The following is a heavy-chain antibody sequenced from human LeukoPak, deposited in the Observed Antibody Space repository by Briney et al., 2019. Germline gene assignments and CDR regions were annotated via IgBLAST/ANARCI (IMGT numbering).Heavy chain of an antibody. V-gene: IGHV1-69*04. Sequence: GSSVKVSCKASGGTFSNYAISWVRQAPGQGLEWMGRIIPILGKPDYAQKFQGRVTITADKSTSTAYVELSSLRSEDTAVYYCARHGTAMANWYFDLWGRGTLVTVSS. CDR3: ARHGTAMANWYFDL. CDR1: GGTFSNYA. CDR2: IIPILGKP. D-gene: IGHD5-18*01. J-gene: IGHJ2*01.